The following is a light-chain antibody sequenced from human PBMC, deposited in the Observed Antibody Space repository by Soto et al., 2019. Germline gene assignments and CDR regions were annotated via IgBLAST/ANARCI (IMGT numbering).Light chain of an antibody. V-gene: IGKV1-33*01. Sequence: DIQMTQSPSSLSASVGDRVTITCQASQDISNYLNWYQQKPGKAPKLLIYDASNLETGVPDRFSGSGSGTDFTLTITSLQAEDVAVYYCQQYESTPPTFGQGTKLEIK. CDR3: QQYESTPPT. J-gene: IGKJ2*01. CDR2: DAS. CDR1: QDISNY.